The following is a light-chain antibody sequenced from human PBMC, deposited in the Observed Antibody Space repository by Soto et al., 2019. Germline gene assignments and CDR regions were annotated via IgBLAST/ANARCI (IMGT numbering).Light chain of an antibody. Sequence: IQLTQSPSSLSASVGDRVTITCRTSQNVNRYLNWYQEQPGKAPKLLFYAASILQSGVPSRFSGSGSGTDFTLAISSLHPEDFTTYYCQQSYGIPQTFGPGTKVEIK. CDR1: QNVNRY. V-gene: IGKV1-39*01. CDR2: AAS. CDR3: QQSYGIPQT. J-gene: IGKJ1*01.